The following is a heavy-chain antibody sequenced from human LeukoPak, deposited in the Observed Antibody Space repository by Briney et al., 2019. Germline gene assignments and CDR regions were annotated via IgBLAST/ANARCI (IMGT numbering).Heavy chain of an antibody. V-gene: IGHV4-34*01. CDR3: ARVAPQYSSSWYWGY. J-gene: IGHJ4*02. D-gene: IGHD6-13*01. CDR1: GGSFSGYY. Sequence: PSETLSLTCAVSGGSFSGYYWSWNRQSPGKGLEWIGEINHSGSTNYKSSLESRVTISIDMSKSQFSLKLGSVTAADTAVYYCARVAPQYSSSWYWGYWGQGTLVSVSS. CDR2: INHSGST.